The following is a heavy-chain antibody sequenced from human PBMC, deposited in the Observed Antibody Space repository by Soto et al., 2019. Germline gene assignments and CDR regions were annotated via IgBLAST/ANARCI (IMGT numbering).Heavy chain of an antibody. CDR3: AKNGQPPYYYYGMDV. Sequence: QGQLVQSGPEVKKPGASVKVSCKTSGYTFSRYGISWVRQAPGQGLEWMGWISGYNGDTNYAQKVQGRFTMTIDTSTYTAYMELRSLTSDDTAIYYCAKNGQPPYYYYGMDVWGQGTTVTVSS. J-gene: IGHJ6*02. D-gene: IGHD2-8*01. CDR2: ISGYNGDT. CDR1: GYTFSRYG. V-gene: IGHV1-18*01.